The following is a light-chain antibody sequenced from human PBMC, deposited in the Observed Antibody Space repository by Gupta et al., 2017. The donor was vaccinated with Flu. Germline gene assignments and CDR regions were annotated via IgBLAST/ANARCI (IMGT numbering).Light chain of an antibody. CDR1: SIDVGSDNY. CDR3: SSYISGSTLV. J-gene: IGLJ2*01. Sequence: SIDVGSDNYVSWYQQHPGQAPKLLIYGVNKRPSGVSDRFSASKSGDTASLTISGLQAEDEADYYCSSYISGSTLVFGGGTKLTVL. CDR2: GVN. V-gene: IGLV2-14*03.